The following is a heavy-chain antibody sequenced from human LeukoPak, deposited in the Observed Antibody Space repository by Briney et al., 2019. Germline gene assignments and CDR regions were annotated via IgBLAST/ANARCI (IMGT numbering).Heavy chain of an antibody. D-gene: IGHD4-23*01. V-gene: IGHV3-30-3*01. J-gene: IGHJ4*02. CDR1: GFTFSSYA. CDR2: ISYDGSNK. CDR3: ARSYGGNSYYFDY. Sequence: GRSLRLSCAASGFTFSSYAMHWVRQAPGKGLEWVAVISYDGSNKYYADSVKGRFTISRDNSKNTLYLQMNSLRAEDTAVYYCARSYGGNSYYFDYWGQGTLSPSPQ.